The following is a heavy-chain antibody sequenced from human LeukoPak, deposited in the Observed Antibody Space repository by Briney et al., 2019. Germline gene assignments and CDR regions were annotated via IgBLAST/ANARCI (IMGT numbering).Heavy chain of an antibody. D-gene: IGHD6-19*01. V-gene: IGHV1-2*02. J-gene: IGHJ4*02. CDR1: GYTFTGYY. Sequence: GASVKVSCKASGYTFTGYYMHWVRQAPGQGLEWMGWINPNSGGTNYAQKFQGRVTMTRDTSISTAYMELSRLRSDDTAVYYCARASLSGRYFGELDYWGQGTLVTVSS. CDR2: INPNSGGT. CDR3: ARASLSGRYFGELDY.